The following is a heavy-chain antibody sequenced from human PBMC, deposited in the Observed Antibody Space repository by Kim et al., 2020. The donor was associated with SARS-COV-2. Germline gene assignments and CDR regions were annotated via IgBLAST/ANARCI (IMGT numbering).Heavy chain of an antibody. V-gene: IGHV3-11*05. J-gene: IGHJ3*02. Sequence: GGSLRLSCAASGFTFSDYYMSWIRQAPGKGLEWVSYISSSSSYTNYADSVKGRFTISRDNAKNSLYLQMNSLRAEDTAVYYCARVSEMATINDAFDIWGQGTMVTVSS. D-gene: IGHD5-12*01. CDR3: ARVSEMATINDAFDI. CDR1: GFTFSDYY. CDR2: ISSSSSYT.